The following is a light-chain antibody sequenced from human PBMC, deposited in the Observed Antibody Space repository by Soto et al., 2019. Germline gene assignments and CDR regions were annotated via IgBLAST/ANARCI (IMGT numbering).Light chain of an antibody. J-gene: IGKJ1*01. CDR3: QQYNSYET. CDR2: DAS. Sequence: DIQMTQSPSTLSASVGDRVTITCRASQSIDNWLAWYQQKPGKAPKLLIYDASSLEGGVPSRFSGSASGTEFTLTISSLQPDDFATYYCQQYNSYETFGQGTKVDIK. CDR1: QSIDNW. V-gene: IGKV1-5*01.